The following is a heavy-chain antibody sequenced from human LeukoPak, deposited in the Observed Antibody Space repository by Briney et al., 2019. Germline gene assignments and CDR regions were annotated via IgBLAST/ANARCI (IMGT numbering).Heavy chain of an antibody. V-gene: IGHV3-7*01. Sequence: GSLRLSFESSGFTFRNYWMGWGRQAPGKGLEWVANIKHDGRDKFYLDSVKGRFTISRDNAKNSLYLQMDSLRVEDTAVYYCTRDRDGKDYWGQGTLVTVSS. D-gene: IGHD5-24*01. CDR3: TRDRDGKDY. CDR1: GFTFRNYW. J-gene: IGHJ4*02. CDR2: IKHDGRDK.